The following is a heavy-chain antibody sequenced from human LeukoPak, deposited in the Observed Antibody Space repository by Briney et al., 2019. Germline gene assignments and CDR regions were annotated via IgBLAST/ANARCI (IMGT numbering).Heavy chain of an antibody. CDR3: ARGSSTPGLWFGELPYDY. CDR2: INTDGSST. Sequence: GGSLRLSCAASGFTFSSYWMHWVRQAPGKGLVWVSRINTDGSSTSYADSVKGRFTISRDNAKNTLYLQMNSLRAEDTAVYYCARGSSTPGLWFGELPYDYWGQGTLVTVSS. CDR1: GFTFSSYW. D-gene: IGHD3-10*01. V-gene: IGHV3-74*01. J-gene: IGHJ4*02.